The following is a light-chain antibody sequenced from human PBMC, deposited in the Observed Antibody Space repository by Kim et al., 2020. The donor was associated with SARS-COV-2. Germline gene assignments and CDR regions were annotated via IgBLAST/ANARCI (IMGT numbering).Light chain of an antibody. J-gene: IGKJ4*01. CDR1: QSVNSY. CDR2: DAS. Sequence: EIVLTQSPATLSFSPGGRATLSCRASQSVNSYLAWYQQKPGQAPRLLIYDASNRATGIPARFSGSGSGTDFTLTISSLEPEDFAVYYCQQRSNWPLTFGGGTKVDIK. V-gene: IGKV3-11*01. CDR3: QQRSNWPLT.